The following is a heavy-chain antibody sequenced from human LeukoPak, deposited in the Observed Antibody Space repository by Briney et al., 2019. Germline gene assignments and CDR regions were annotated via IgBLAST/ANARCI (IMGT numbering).Heavy chain of an antibody. CDR2: IYPGDSDT. Sequence: GEFLKISCKGSGYSFTSYWIGWVRQMPGKRLEWMGIIYPGDSDTRYSPSFQGQVTISADKSISTAYLQWSSLKASDTAMYYCARGDYGDYRVFYTLFDYWGQGTLVTVSS. CDR1: GYSFTSYW. D-gene: IGHD4-17*01. J-gene: IGHJ4*02. V-gene: IGHV5-51*01. CDR3: ARGDYGDYRVFYTLFDY.